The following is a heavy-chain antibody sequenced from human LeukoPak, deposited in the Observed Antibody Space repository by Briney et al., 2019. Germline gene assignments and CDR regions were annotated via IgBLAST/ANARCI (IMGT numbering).Heavy chain of an antibody. D-gene: IGHD1-26*01. CDR3: ARGPPRLVGLFDY. Sequence: SETLSLTCTVSGGSISSSSYYWGWIRQPPGKGLEWIGGIYYSGSTYYNPSLKSRVTISVDTSKNQFSLKLSSVTAADTAVYYCARGPPRLVGLFDYWGQGTLVTVSS. J-gene: IGHJ4*02. CDR1: GGSISSSSYY. V-gene: IGHV4-39*07. CDR2: IYYSGST.